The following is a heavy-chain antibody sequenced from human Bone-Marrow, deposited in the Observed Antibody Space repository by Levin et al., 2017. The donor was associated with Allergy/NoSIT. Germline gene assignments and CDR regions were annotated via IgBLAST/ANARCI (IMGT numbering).Heavy chain of an antibody. CDR1: GGSISSSNYY. J-gene: IGHJ4*02. Sequence: PSETLSLTCTVSGGSISSSNYYWGWIRQPPGKGLEWIGSIYYSGSTYYNPSLKSRVTISVDTSKNQFSLKLSSVTAADTAVYYCARVRHYYDSSSRKHKYYFDYWGQGPLVTVSS. D-gene: IGHD3-22*01. V-gene: IGHV4-39*07. CDR2: IYYSGST. CDR3: ARVRHYYDSSSRKHKYYFDY.